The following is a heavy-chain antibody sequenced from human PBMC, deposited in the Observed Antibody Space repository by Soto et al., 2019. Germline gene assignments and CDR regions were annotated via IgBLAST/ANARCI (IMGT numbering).Heavy chain of an antibody. D-gene: IGHD3-22*01. CDR3: ARHSHTSYYYDSSGYYQY. CDR1: GGTFSSYA. CDR2: IIPIFGTA. V-gene: IGHV1-69*06. J-gene: IGHJ4*02. Sequence: SVKVSCKAPGGTFSSYAISWVRQAPGQGLEWMGGIIPIFGTANYAQKFQGRVTITADKSTSTAYMELSSLRSEDTAVYYCARHSHTSYYYDSSGYYQYWGQGTLVTVSS.